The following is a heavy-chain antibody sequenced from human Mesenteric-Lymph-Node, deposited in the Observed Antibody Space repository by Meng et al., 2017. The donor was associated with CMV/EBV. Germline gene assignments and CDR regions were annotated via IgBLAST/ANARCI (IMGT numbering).Heavy chain of an antibody. Sequence: TFSTYAMHWVRQAPGKGLEWVAVISYDGSNKYYADSVKGRFTISRDNSKNTLYLQMNSLRAEDTAVYYCARTVPLEWEQTMADNWFDPWGQGTLVTVSS. J-gene: IGHJ5*02. CDR1: TFSTYA. D-gene: IGHD1-26*01. CDR2: ISYDGSNK. CDR3: ARTVPLEWEQTMADNWFDP. V-gene: IGHV3-30*01.